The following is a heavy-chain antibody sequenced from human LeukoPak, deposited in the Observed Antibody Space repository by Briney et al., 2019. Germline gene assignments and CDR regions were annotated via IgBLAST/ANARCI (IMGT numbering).Heavy chain of an antibody. V-gene: IGHV1-46*01. Sequence: ASVKVSCKASGYIFTSYNMNWVRQAPGQGLERMGIINPSGGTTNYPQKFQGRVTMTRDTSTSTVYMELSSLRSEDTAVYYCARFAVHRRLAVVGQFGLDYWGQGTLVTVSS. CDR3: ARFAVHRRLAVVGQFGLDY. J-gene: IGHJ4*02. CDR2: INPSGGTT. D-gene: IGHD6-19*01. CDR1: GYIFTSYN.